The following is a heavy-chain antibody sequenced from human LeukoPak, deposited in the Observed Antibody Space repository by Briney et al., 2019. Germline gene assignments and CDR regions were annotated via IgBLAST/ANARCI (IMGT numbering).Heavy chain of an antibody. CDR1: GFTFNEFW. CDR2: INGVGTAT. Sequence: GGSLRLSCAASGFTFNEFWMFWVRRVPGKGLMWVSRINGVGTATTYADTVKGRFTISRDNAKKTLYLQMNGLRDEDTAIYYCTRDLRNKGLDPWGQGTLVTVSS. V-gene: IGHV3-74*01. J-gene: IGHJ5*02. CDR3: TRDLRNKGLDP. D-gene: IGHD2/OR15-2a*01.